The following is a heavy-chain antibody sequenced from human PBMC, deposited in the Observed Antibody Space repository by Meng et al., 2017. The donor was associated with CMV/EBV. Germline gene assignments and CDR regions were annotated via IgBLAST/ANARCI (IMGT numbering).Heavy chain of an antibody. Sequence: SGPTLVKPTQTLTLTCTFSGFSLSTSGMCVSWVRQPPGKALEWLALIDWDDDKYYSTSLKTRLTISKDTSKNQVVLTMTNMDPVDTATYYCARIAYGGNSGYFDYWGQGTPVTVSS. CDR3: ARIAYGGNSGYFDY. CDR1: GFSLSTSGMC. V-gene: IGHV2-70*20. J-gene: IGHJ4*02. CDR2: IDWDDDK. D-gene: IGHD4-23*01.